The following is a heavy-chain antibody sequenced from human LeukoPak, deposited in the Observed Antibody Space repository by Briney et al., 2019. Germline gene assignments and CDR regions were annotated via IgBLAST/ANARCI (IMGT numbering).Heavy chain of an antibody. CDR1: GFTFSSYS. CDR3: AREGIGRYYYYYYMDV. CDR2: ISNSGSTI. J-gene: IGHJ6*03. Sequence: GGSLKLSCAASGFTFSSYSMNWVRQAPGKGLEWVSYISNSGSTIYYADSVKGRFTISRDNAKNSLYLQMNSLRAEDTAVYYCAREGIGRYYYYYYMDVWGKGTTVTISS. D-gene: IGHD1-1*01. V-gene: IGHV3-48*04.